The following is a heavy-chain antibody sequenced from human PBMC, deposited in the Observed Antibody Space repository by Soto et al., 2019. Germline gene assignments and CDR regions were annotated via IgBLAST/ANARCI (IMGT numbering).Heavy chain of an antibody. D-gene: IGHD3-10*01. CDR2: IDGSGTTK. V-gene: IGHV3-48*03. CDR1: GFTFNDCE. CDR3: ARGFGRFNN. J-gene: IGHJ4*02. Sequence: EVQLLESGGGLVQPGGSLRLSCGVSGFTFNDCEMNWVRQAPGKGLEWLAYIDGSGTTKKYADAMRGRFTISRDNPNNSLFLQMCSRSAADTAIYYCARGFGRFNNWGQGTLASASS.